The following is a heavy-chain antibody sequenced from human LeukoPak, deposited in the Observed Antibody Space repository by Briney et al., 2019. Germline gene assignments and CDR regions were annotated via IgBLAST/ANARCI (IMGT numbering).Heavy chain of an antibody. J-gene: IGHJ6*02. Sequence: ASVKVSCKASGYTFTSYYMHWVRQAPGQGLEWMGIINPSGGSTSYAQKFQGRVTMTRDTSTSTVYMELSSLRSEDTAVYYCARGHVDTAMVTYYYYGMDVWGQGTMVTVSS. CDR3: ARGHVDTAMVTYYYYGMDV. V-gene: IGHV1-46*01. D-gene: IGHD5-18*01. CDR1: GYTFTSYY. CDR2: INPSGGST.